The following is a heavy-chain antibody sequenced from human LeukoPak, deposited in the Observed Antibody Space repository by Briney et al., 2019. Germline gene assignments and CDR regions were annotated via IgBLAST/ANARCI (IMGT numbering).Heavy chain of an antibody. J-gene: IGHJ6*02. CDR2: IYYSGST. V-gene: IGHV4-59*01. D-gene: IGHD3-22*01. CDR3: ARDRSPEGYYDSSHWDYYHGMDV. Sequence: SETLSLTCTVSGGSISNYYWSWIRQPPGKGLGWIGYIYYSGSTNYNPSLKSRVTISVDTSKNQFSLNLSSVTAADTAMYYCARDRSPEGYYDSSHWDYYHGMDVWGQGTTVTVSS. CDR1: GGSISNYY.